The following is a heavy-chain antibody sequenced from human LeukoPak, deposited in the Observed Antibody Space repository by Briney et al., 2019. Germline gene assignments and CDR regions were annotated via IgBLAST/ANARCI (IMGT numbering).Heavy chain of an antibody. CDR1: GGFISSGSYY. CDR2: IYTSGST. Sequence: SETLSLTCTVSGGFISSGSYYWSWIRQPAGKGLEWSGRIYTSGSTNYNPSLKSRVTISLDTSENHFSLKLSSVTAADTAVYYCARVTTGGYYNYWGQGTLVTVSS. CDR3: ARVTTGGYYNY. V-gene: IGHV4-61*02. D-gene: IGHD3-3*01. J-gene: IGHJ4*02.